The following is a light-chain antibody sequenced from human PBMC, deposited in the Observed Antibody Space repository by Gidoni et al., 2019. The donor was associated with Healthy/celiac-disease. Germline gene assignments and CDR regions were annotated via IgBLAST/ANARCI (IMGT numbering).Light chain of an antibody. CDR2: DAS. Sequence: DIQMTQSPSSLSASVGDRVTITCQASQDISNYLNWYQQKPGKAPKLLIYDASNLETGVPSRFSGSGSGTDFTFTISRLQPEVIATYYCQQYDNLPFTFGPGTKVDIK. V-gene: IGKV1-33*01. J-gene: IGKJ3*01. CDR1: QDISNY. CDR3: QQYDNLPFT.